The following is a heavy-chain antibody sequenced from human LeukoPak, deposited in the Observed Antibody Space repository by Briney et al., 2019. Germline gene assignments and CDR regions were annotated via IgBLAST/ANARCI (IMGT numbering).Heavy chain of an antibody. CDR3: ARANWGFDY. CDR1: GFTFSSYA. J-gene: IGHJ4*02. D-gene: IGHD7-27*01. CDR2: INHSGST. V-gene: IGHV4-34*01. Sequence: GSLRLSCAASGFTFSSYAMHWVRQPPGKGLEWIGEINHSGSTNYNPSLKSRVTISVDTSKNQFSLKLSSVTAADTAVYYCARANWGFDYWGQGTLVTVSS.